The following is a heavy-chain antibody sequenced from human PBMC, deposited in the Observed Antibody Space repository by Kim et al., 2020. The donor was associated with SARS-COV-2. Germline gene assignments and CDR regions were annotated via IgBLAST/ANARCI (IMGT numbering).Heavy chain of an antibody. V-gene: IGHV4-4*07. CDR1: GGSISSYY. Sequence: SETLSITCTVSGGSISSYYWSWIRQPAGKGLEWIGRIYTSGSTNYNPSLKSRVTMSVDTSKNQFSLKLSSVTAADTAVYYCARGSVVVVPAAITNYYYYYMDVWGKGTTVTVSS. CDR3: ARGSVVVVPAAITNYYYYYMDV. D-gene: IGHD2-2*01. J-gene: IGHJ6*03. CDR2: IYTSGST.